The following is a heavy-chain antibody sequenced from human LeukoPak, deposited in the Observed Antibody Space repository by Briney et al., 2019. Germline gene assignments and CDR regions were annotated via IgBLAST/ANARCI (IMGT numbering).Heavy chain of an antibody. D-gene: IGHD1-7*01. V-gene: IGHV3-7*01. CDR3: ARERPMGGTTPIDY. CDR2: IKQDGSEK. Sequence: GSLRLSCAASGFTFSSYWMSWVRQAPGKGLEWVANIKQDGSEKYYVDSVKGRFTISRDNAKNSLYLQMNSLRAEDTAVYYCARERPMGGTTPIDYWGQGTLVTVSS. CDR1: GFTFSSYW. J-gene: IGHJ4*02.